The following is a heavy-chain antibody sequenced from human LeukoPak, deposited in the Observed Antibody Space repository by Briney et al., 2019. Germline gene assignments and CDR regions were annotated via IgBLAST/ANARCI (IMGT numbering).Heavy chain of an antibody. D-gene: IGHD6-13*01. Sequence: PGGSLRLSCAASGFTVSSNYMSWVRQAPGKGLEWVAVIWYDGSIQYYADSVQGRFTISRDSSENTLYLQMNSLRAEDTAVYYCARDKSWCFDYWGQGTLVTVSS. CDR1: GFTVSSNY. CDR3: ARDKSWCFDY. J-gene: IGHJ4*02. CDR2: IWYDGSIQ. V-gene: IGHV3-33*08.